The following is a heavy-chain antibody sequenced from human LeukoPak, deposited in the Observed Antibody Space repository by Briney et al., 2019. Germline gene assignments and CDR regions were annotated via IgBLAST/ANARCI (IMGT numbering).Heavy chain of an antibody. J-gene: IGHJ5*02. Sequence: SLETLSLTCTVSGGSISSYYWSWIRQPPGKGLEWIGYIYYSGSTNYNPSLKSRVTISVDTSKNQFSLKLSSVTAADTAVYYCARLRYFDWLLFDPWGQGTLVTVSS. CDR3: ARLRYFDWLLFDP. V-gene: IGHV4-59*08. CDR2: IYYSGST. D-gene: IGHD3-9*01. CDR1: GGSISSYY.